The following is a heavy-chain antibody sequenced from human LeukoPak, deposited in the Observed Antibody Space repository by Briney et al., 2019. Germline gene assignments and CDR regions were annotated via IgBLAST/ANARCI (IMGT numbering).Heavy chain of an antibody. J-gene: IGHJ4*02. Sequence: PSETLSLTCTVSGGSISSYYWSWIRQPPGKGLQWIGYIYYTGSTSYNPSLKSRVTISVDTSKNQFSLRLSSVTAADTAVYYCARYNGYAHFDYWGQGTLVTVSS. CDR1: GGSISSYY. D-gene: IGHD5-12*01. CDR2: IYYTGST. CDR3: ARYNGYAHFDY. V-gene: IGHV4-59*08.